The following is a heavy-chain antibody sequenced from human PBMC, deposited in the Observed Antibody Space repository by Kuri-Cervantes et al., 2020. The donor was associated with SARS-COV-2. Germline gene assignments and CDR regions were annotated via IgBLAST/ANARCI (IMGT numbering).Heavy chain of an antibody. CDR2: IYHSGST. CDR3: ARDIHDYDFWSISP. J-gene: IGHJ5*02. D-gene: IGHD3-3*01. CDR1: GGSISSSSYY. Sequence: SETLSLTCTVSGGSISSSSYYWGWIRQPPGKGLEWIGSIYHSGSTYYNPSLKSRVTISVDTSKNQFSLKLSSVTAADTAVYYCARDIHDYDFWSISPWGQGTLVTVSS. V-gene: IGHV4-39*07.